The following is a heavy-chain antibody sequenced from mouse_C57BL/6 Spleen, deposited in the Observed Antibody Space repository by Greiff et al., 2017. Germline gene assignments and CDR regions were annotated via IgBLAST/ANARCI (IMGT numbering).Heavy chain of an antibody. CDR3: ARSLWLRRDYYAMDY. D-gene: IGHD2-2*01. CDR1: GYTFTDYN. CDR2: INPNNGGT. V-gene: IGHV1-18*01. Sequence: EVQLQQSGPELVKPGASVKIPCTASGYTFTDYNMDWVKQSHGKSLEWIGDINPNNGGTIYNQKFKGKATLTVDKSSSTAYMELRSLTSEDTAVYYCARSLWLRRDYYAMDYWGQGTSVTVSS. J-gene: IGHJ4*01.